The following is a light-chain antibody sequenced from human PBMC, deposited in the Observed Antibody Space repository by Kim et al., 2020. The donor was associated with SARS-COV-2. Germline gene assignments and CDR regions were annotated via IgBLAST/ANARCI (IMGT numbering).Light chain of an antibody. Sequence: VTISSSGTRSYVGGYGFIAWYQQHQGKGPRLMIYDVSKWPSGVPVRFTDSKSGNTASLSISVMQAEDEADYCCCSYAGSCTVVFGGGTQLNVL. V-gene: IGLV2-11*01. CDR3: CSYAGSCTVV. CDR2: DVS. J-gene: IGLJ2*01. CDR1: RSYVGGYGF.